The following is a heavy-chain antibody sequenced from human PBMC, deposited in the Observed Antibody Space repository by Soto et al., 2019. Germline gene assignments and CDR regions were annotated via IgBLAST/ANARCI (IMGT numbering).Heavy chain of an antibody. D-gene: IGHD5-18*01. Sequence: PSETLSLTCAVSGGSISSSNWWSWVRQPPGKGLEWIGEIYHCGSTNYNPSLKIRVTISLDKSKNQFSLKLSSVTAADTAVYYCARFSRGYSYWFDPWGQGTLVTVSS. CDR3: ARFSRGYSYWFDP. CDR2: IYHCGST. CDR1: GGSISSSNW. V-gene: IGHV4-4*02. J-gene: IGHJ5*02.